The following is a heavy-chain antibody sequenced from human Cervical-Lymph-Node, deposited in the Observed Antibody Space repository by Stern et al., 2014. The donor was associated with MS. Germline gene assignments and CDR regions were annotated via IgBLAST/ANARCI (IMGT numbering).Heavy chain of an antibody. V-gene: IGHV3-30-3*01. D-gene: IGHD2-8*01. J-gene: IGHJ4*02. CDR1: GFTFSSHV. CDR3: VREDGDFDY. Sequence: VQLVESGGGVVQPGGSLRLSCAASGFTFSSHVMHWVRQAPGKGLEWLAVIVHEENNNAYADSVKGRFTITRDNSNNTLSLQMNSLRAEDTAVYYCVREDGDFDYWGQGTLVTVSS. CDR2: IVHEENNN.